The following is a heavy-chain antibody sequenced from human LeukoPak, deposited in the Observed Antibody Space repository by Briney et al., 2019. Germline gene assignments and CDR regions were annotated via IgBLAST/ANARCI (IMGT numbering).Heavy chain of an antibody. J-gene: IGHJ6*02. CDR1: GFTFSKFS. D-gene: IGHD5-18*01. V-gene: IGHV3-48*02. CDR2: VSSSSSAI. Sequence: GGPLRLSCAASGFTFSKFSMNWVRQAPPKGLTWLSYVSSSSSAIYYAGSVKGRFIISRDNAENSLYLQMNSRRDEDTAVYFCAGGYGFYGMEVWGQGTTVTVSS. CDR3: AGGYGFYGMEV.